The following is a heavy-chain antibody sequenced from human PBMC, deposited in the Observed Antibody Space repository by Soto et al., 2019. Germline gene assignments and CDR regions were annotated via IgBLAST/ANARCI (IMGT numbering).Heavy chain of an antibody. CDR2: IYSGGST. CDR1: GFTVSSTY. V-gene: IGHV3-53*01. CDR3: ARGVPITPGTFDY. Sequence: GGSLRLSCAASGFTVSSTYMSWVRQAPGKGLEWISIIYSGGSTFYADSVKGRFTISRDNSKNTLYLQMNSLRAEDTAVYYCARGVPITPGTFDYRGQGTLVTVSS. D-gene: IGHD5-12*01. J-gene: IGHJ4*02.